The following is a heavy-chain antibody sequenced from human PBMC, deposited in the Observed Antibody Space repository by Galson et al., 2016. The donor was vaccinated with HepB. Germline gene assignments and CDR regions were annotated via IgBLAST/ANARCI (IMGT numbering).Heavy chain of an antibody. Sequence: ETLSLTCTVSGGSISSSSYYWDWIRQPPGKGLERIGSIYYSGSTYYNPSLKSRVIISVDTFKNQFSLKLSSLTAADTAVYYCARPAANAFDIWGQGTMVTVSS. CDR1: GGSISSSSYY. J-gene: IGHJ3*02. CDR2: IYYSGST. V-gene: IGHV4-39*01. CDR3: ARPAANAFDI.